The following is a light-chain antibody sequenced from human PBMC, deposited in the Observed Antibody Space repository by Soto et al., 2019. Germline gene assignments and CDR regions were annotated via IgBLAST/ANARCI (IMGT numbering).Light chain of an antibody. CDR1: SSTVGGFNV. CDR3: CSYVGATTYV. V-gene: IGLV2-23*01. J-gene: IGLJ1*01. Sequence: QSGLTQPASVSGSPGQWITISCTGTSSTVGGFNVVSWYHQHPGKAPKVIIYEGIKRPSGVSNRFSGSNSGSTASLTISGLQAEDEADYYCCSYVGATTYVFGTGTKVTVL. CDR2: EGI.